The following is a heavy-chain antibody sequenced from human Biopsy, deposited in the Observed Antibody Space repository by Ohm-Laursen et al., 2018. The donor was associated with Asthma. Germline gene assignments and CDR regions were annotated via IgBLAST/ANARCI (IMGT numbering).Heavy chain of an antibody. D-gene: IGHD6-13*01. CDR1: GFTFDDYA. Sequence: SLRLSCSASGFTFDDYAMHWVRQAPGKGLEWISGVSWNSGSIDYADSVKGRFTISRDNAKNSLYLQMNSLRGADTALYYCVKDIRLQLWGFDSWGQGTLVTVSS. J-gene: IGHJ4*02. V-gene: IGHV3-9*01. CDR3: VKDIRLQLWGFDS. CDR2: VSWNSGSI.